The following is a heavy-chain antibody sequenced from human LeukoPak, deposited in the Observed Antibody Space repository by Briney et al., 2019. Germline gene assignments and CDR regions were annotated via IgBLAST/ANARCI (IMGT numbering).Heavy chain of an antibody. J-gene: IGHJ5*02. V-gene: IGHV1-18*01. CDR3: ARDGRHYYDSSGYYSVWFDP. CDR2: ISAYNGNT. D-gene: IGHD3-22*01. CDR1: GYTFTSYS. Sequence: ASVKVSCKASGYTFTSYSISWVRQAPGQGLEWMGWISAYNGNTNYAQKLQDRVTMTTDTSTSTAYMELRSLRSDDTAVYYCARDGRHYYDSSGYYSVWFDPWGQGTLVTVSS.